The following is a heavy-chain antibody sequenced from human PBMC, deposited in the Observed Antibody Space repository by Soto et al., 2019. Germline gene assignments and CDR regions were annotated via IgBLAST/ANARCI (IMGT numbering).Heavy chain of an antibody. CDR3: ARETVFCSGGSCYRFTGMDV. CDR2: ISAYNGNT. CDR1: GYTFTSYG. D-gene: IGHD2-15*01. V-gene: IGHV1-18*01. J-gene: IGHJ6*02. Sequence: GASVKVSCKASGYTFTSYGISWVRQAPGQGLESMEWISAYNGNTNYAQKLQGRVTMTTDTATSTAYMELRSLRSDDTAVYYCARETVFCSGGSCYRFTGMDVWGQGTKVTVSS.